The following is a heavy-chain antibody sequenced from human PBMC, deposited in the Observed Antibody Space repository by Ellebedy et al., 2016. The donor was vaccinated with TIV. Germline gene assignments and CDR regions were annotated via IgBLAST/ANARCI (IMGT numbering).Heavy chain of an antibody. CDR3: ARSLAGYGYIDS. CDR1: GYNFATYW. J-gene: IGHJ4*02. D-gene: IGHD5-12*01. V-gene: IGHV5-51*01. Sequence: GESLKISCKASGYNFATYWIGWLRQTHGKGLEWMGNIFALDSDTRYSPSFQGQVTISADRTLNTAYLQWNSLWASDTAMYYCARSLAGYGYIDSWGQGTLVNVSS. CDR2: IFALDSDT.